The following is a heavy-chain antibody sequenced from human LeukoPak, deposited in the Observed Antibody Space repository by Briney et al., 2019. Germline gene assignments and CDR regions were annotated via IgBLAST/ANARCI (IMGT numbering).Heavy chain of an antibody. J-gene: IGHJ6*03. Sequence: ASVKVSCKASGYTFTGYYMHWVREAPGQGLEWRGGINPNSDGTKYAQKFQRRVTMTRATSISTAYMELSRLRSDDTAVYYCARDVVVVPAAIHYYMDVWGKGTTVTVSS. CDR1: GYTFTGYY. D-gene: IGHD2-2*01. CDR3: ARDVVVVPAAIHYYMDV. V-gene: IGHV1-2*02. CDR2: INPNSDGT.